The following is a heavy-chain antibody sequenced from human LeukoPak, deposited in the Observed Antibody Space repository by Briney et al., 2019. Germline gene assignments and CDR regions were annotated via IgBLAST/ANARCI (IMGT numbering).Heavy chain of an antibody. CDR1: GASISGSGYY. J-gene: IGHJ4*02. V-gene: IGHV4-39*01. CDR2: VYYSGST. CDR3: ATGGGYYFDY. Sequence: SETLSLTCTVSGASISGSGYYWGWIRQPPGKGLEWIGSVYYSGSTYYNPSLKSRVTISVDTSKNQFSLKLSSVTAADTAVYYCATGGGYYFDYWGQGTLVTVSS. D-gene: IGHD3-22*01.